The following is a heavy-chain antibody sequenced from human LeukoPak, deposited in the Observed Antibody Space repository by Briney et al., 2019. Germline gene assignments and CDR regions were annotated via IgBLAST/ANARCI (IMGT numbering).Heavy chain of an antibody. CDR2: IKQDGSEK. V-gene: IGHV3-7*02. CDR3: ARGTGTTAYFDY. D-gene: IGHD1-1*01. Sequence: LSGGSLRLSCAASGFTFSTYWMSWVRQAPGKGLEWVANIKQDGSEKYYEDSVKGRFTISRDNAKNSLYLQVNSLRAEDTAVYYCARGTGTTAYFDYWGQGTLVTVSS. J-gene: IGHJ4*02. CDR1: GFTFSTYW.